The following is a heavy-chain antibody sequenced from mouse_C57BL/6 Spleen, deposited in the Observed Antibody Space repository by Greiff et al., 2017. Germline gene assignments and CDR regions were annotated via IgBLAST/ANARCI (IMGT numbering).Heavy chain of an antibody. D-gene: IGHD2-4*01. CDR1: GYSITSGYY. CDR3: ARDYDYDLYYFDY. V-gene: IGHV3-6*01. CDR2: ISYDGSN. J-gene: IGHJ2*01. Sequence: VQLQQSGPGLVKPSQSLSLTCSVTGYSITSGYYWHWIRQFPGNKLEWMGYISYDGSNNYNPSLKNRISITRDTSKNQFFLKLNSVTTEDTATYYCARDYDYDLYYFDYWGQGTTLTVSS.